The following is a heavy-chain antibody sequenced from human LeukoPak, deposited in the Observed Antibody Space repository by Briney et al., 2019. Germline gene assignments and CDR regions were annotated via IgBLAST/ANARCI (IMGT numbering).Heavy chain of an antibody. CDR2: INPSGGST. J-gene: IGHJ4*02. V-gene: IGHV1-46*01. CDR3: ARAPVGYSSSLNYFDY. D-gene: IGHD6-13*01. CDR1: GYTFTSYY. Sequence: ASVKVSCKASGYTFTSYYMHWVRQAPGQGLEWMGIINPSGGSTSYAQKFQGRVTMTMDTSTSTVYMELSSLRSEDTAVYYCARAPVGYSSSLNYFDYWGQGTLVTVSS.